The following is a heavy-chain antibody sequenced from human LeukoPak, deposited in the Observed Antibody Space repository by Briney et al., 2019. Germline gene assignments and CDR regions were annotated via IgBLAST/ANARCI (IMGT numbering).Heavy chain of an antibody. CDR1: GFIFSSYG. CDR3: AKDRGLLKYYGDYTYYFDY. CDR2: RRYGGSNK. V-gene: IGHV3-30*02. J-gene: IGHJ4*02. D-gene: IGHD4-17*01. Sequence: GGPLSLFCGASGFIFSSYGVHWVRQAPGKGLEGVAFRRYGGSNKYYADSVKGRFTISRDNSKNTLYLQMNSLRAEDTAVYYCAKDRGLLKYYGDYTYYFDYWGQGTLVTVSS.